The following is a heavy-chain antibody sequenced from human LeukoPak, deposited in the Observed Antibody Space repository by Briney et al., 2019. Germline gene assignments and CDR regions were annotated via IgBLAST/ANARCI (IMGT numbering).Heavy chain of an antibody. V-gene: IGHV4-4*02. Sequence: SGTLSLTCAVSDGSISNENWWSWVRQPPGKGLEWIGEIHHRGGTNYNPSLRSRVTISIDTSKNQFSLKLTSVTAADTAVNYCATPNDAFNIWGQGTMVTVSS. CDR3: ATPNDAFNI. CDR1: DGSISNENW. CDR2: IHHRGGT. J-gene: IGHJ3*02.